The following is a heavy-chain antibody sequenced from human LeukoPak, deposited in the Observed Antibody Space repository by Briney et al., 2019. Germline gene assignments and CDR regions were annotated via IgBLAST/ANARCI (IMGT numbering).Heavy chain of an antibody. CDR2: IYYSGST. CDR3: ATETTYGHDAFDI. V-gene: IGHV4-59*01. D-gene: IGHD4-17*01. J-gene: IGHJ3*02. Sequence: PSETLSLTCTVSGGSISSYYWSWIRQPPGKGLEWIGYIYYSGSTNYNPSLKSRVTISVDTSKNQFSLKLNSVTAADTAVYYCATETTYGHDAFDIWGQGTMVIVSS. CDR1: GGSISSYY.